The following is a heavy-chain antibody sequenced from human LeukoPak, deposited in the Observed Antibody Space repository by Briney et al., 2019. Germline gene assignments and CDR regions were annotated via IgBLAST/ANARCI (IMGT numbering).Heavy chain of an antibody. CDR1: GGSISSYY. D-gene: IGHD2-2*02. J-gene: IGHJ4*02. CDR3: AIRYCSSTSCYTLLDFDY. V-gene: IGHV4-59*01. CDR2: IYYTGST. Sequence: SETLSLTCTVSGGSISSYYWSWIRQPPGKGLEGIGYIYYTGSTNYNPSLKSRVTISVDTSKNQFSLRLSSVTADDTAVYYCAIRYCSSTSCYTLLDFDYWGQGTLVTVSS.